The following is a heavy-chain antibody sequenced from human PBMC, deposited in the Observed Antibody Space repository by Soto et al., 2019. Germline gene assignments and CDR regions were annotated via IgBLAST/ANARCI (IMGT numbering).Heavy chain of an antibody. CDR3: ARLGGYSGYDDYFDY. Sequence: SETLSLTCTVPGGSISSSSYYWGWIRQPPGKGLEWIGSIYYSGSTYYNPSLKSRVTISVDTSKNQFSLKLSSVTAADTAVYYCARLGGYSGYDDYFDYWGQGTLVTVSS. D-gene: IGHD5-12*01. J-gene: IGHJ4*02. V-gene: IGHV4-39*01. CDR1: GGSISSSSYY. CDR2: IYYSGST.